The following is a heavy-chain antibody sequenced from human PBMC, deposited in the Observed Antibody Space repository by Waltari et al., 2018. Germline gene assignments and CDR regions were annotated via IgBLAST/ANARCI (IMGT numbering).Heavy chain of an antibody. D-gene: IGHD3-10*01. J-gene: IGHJ5*02. CDR3: ATDPSYYGSGTYWAGWFDP. V-gene: IGHV4-38-2*02. CDR2: IFHSGST. CDR1: GYSIRSTYY. Sequence: QVQLQESGPGLVKPSETLSLTCTGSGYSIRSTYYWGWIRPSPGKGLEWIGSIFHSGSTYYNPSLKSRVTISVDTSKNQFSLKLSSVTAADTAVYYCATDPSYYGSGTYWAGWFDPWGQGTLVTVSS.